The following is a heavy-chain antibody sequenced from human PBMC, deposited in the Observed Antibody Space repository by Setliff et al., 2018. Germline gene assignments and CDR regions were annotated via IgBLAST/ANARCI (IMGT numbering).Heavy chain of an antibody. J-gene: IGHJ5*02. CDR3: ARGWVGWRSSFEP. Sequence: ASVKVSCKVSGSTLTELTMYWVRQAPGKGLEWMGSFNPEDDEIIYAQKFLGRVTMTEDTSTDTAYMKLSSLRSEDTAVYYCARGWVGWRSSFEPWGQGTLVTVSS. V-gene: IGHV1-24*01. CDR1: GSTLTELT. CDR2: FNPEDDEI. D-gene: IGHD2-2*03.